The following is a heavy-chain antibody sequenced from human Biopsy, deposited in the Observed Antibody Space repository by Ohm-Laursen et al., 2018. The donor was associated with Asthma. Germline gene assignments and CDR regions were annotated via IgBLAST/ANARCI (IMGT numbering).Heavy chain of an antibody. V-gene: IGHV4-61*01. Sequence: GTLTLTCTVSGGSVSTGSYYWSWIRQPPGKGLGWLGYIYYTRSDNYNPSLKSRVTISVDTSKNQFSLRLNSVTAADTAVYFCARGPNYHGSGRAPIGMDVWGHGTTVTVSS. CDR1: GGSVSTGSYY. CDR2: IYYTRSD. CDR3: ARGPNYHGSGRAPIGMDV. J-gene: IGHJ6*02. D-gene: IGHD3-10*01.